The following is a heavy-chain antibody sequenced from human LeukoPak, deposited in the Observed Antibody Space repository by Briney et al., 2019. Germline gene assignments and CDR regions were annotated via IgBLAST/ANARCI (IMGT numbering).Heavy chain of an antibody. CDR2: ISTSNSYI. D-gene: IGHD5-18*01. CDR3: ARRATTERGHSYGLDY. CDR1: GFTFSSYH. J-gene: IGHJ4*02. V-gene: IGHV3-21*01. Sequence: GGSLRLSCEVSGFTFSSYHMNWVRQAPGEGLEWVASISTSNSYIYYADSMTGRPTISRDNAKNSLYLQMNSLRAEDTAIYYCARRATTERGHSYGLDYWGQGTLVTVSS.